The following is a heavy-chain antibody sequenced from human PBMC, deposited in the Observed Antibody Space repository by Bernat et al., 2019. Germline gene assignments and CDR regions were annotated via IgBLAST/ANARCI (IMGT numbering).Heavy chain of an antibody. J-gene: IGHJ3*02. CDR3: GKRGGDRGWGAFDI. D-gene: IGHD2-21*01. Sequence: EVQLLESGGAVVQPGGSLRLSCTSSGFSFSSSAMSWVRQAPGKGLEWVSTLSHGDGSTYYADSVKGRFIISRDNSRNTLYLQMNSLRAEDTAVYYFGKRGGDRGWGAFDIWGQGTMVSVSS. V-gene: IGHV3-23*01. CDR1: GFSFSSSA. CDR2: LSHGDGST.